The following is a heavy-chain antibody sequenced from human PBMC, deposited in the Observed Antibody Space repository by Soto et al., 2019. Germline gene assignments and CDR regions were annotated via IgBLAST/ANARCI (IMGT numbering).Heavy chain of an antibody. CDR2: MNPNSGNT. Sequence: ASVKVSCKASGYTFTSYDITWVRQATGQGLEWMGWMNPNSGNTGYAQKFQGRVTMTRNTSISTAYMELSSLRSEDTAVYYCARGLWSSSWYGNWFDPWGQGTLVTVSS. D-gene: IGHD6-13*01. V-gene: IGHV1-8*01. CDR3: ARGLWSSSWYGNWFDP. CDR1: GYTFTSYD. J-gene: IGHJ5*02.